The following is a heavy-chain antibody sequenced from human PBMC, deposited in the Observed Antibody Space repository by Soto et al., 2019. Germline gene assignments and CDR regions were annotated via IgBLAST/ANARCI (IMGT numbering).Heavy chain of an antibody. V-gene: IGHV3-23*01. J-gene: IGHJ4*02. D-gene: IGHD1-7*01. CDR2: SSATGAGT. CDR3: AKDRRAGGNYGFYSDF. Sequence: EVQLLESGGGLVQPGGSLRLSCAASGFTFSSYGMTWVRQAPGKGLEWVSFSSATGAGTYYADSVKGRFTISRDNSKNTLYLQITSLSAADTAVYYCAKDRRAGGNYGFYSDFWGQGALVIVSS. CDR1: GFTFSSYG.